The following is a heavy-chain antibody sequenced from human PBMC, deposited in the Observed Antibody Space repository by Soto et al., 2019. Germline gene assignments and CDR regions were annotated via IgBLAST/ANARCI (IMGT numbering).Heavy chain of an antibody. CDR2: ISGSGSTI. D-gene: IGHD2-8*01. J-gene: IGHJ4*02. CDR3: ARYGSGEDCNDGQCYCFDD. V-gene: IGHV3-11*01. CDR1: GFTFSDFF. Sequence: QVQLVESGGGLVKPGGSLRLSCAASGFTFSDFFMSWVRQAPGKGLEWIASISGSGSTIRYADSVKGRITISRDNDKNSVSLQMNRLRAEDTAVYYCARYGSGEDCNDGQCYCFDDWGLGTLVTVSS.